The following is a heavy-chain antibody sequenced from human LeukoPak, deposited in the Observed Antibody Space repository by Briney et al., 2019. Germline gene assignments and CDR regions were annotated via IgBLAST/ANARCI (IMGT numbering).Heavy chain of an antibody. V-gene: IGHV4-34*01. D-gene: IGHD5-12*01. CDR1: GGSFSGYY. Sequence: SETLSLTCAVYGGSFSGYYWSWIRQPPGKGLEWIGEINHSGSTNFNPSLKSRVTISVDTSKNQFSLKLSSVTAADTAVYYRARQDSGYDYVFVYWGQGTLDTVSS. CDR2: INHSGST. J-gene: IGHJ4*02. CDR3: ARQDSGYDYVFVY.